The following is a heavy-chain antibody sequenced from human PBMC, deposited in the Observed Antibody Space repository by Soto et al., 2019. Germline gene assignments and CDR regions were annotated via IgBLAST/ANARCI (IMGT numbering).Heavy chain of an antibody. V-gene: IGHV4-4*02. CDR1: GGSISSSDW. D-gene: IGHD6-19*01. Sequence: QVHLQESGPGLVKPSGTPSLICAVSGGSISSSDWWTWVRQSPGKGLEWIGEISHGGSTNYNPSLKSRVTMSVDKSKNYFSLNLSSVTAADTAVYYCATWGIAVAGTRSDYWGQGTLVTVSS. J-gene: IGHJ4*02. CDR3: ATWGIAVAGTRSDY. CDR2: ISHGGST.